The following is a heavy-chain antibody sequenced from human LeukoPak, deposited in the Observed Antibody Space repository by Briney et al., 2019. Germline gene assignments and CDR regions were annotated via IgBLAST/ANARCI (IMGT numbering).Heavy chain of an antibody. J-gene: IGHJ4*02. CDR2: ISGSGGNT. D-gene: IGHD3-10*01. V-gene: IGHV3-23*01. CDR1: GFTFSSYA. CDR3: AKNPFVGHGSDYFDD. Sequence: PGGSLRLSCAASGFTFSSYAMSWVRQAPGKGLEWVSAISGSGGNTYYADSVKGRFTISRDNSKNTLYLQMDSLRAEDTAVYYCAKNPFVGHGSDYFDDWGQGTLVTVSS.